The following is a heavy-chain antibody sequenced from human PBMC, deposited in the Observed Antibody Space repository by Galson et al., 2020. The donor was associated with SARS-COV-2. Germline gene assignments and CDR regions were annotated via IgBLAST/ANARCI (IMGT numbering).Heavy chain of an antibody. CDR2: IYTSGST. J-gene: IGHJ3*02. CDR1: GGSISSYS. V-gene: IGHV4-4*07. D-gene: IGHD3-22*01. Sequence: SQTLSLTCTVSGGSISSYSWSWIRQPAGKGLEWIGRIYTSGSTNYNPSLKSRVTMSVDTSKNQFSLKLSSVTAADTAVYYCARESYYYDSSGSDAFDIWGQGTMVTVSS. CDR3: ARESYYYDSSGSDAFDI.